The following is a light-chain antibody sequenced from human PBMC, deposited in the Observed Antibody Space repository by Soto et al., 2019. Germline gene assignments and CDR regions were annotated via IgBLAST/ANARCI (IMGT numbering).Light chain of an antibody. CDR1: SSDVGGYNY. J-gene: IGLJ2*01. CDR3: SSYAGSTVV. CDR2: EVS. Sequence: QSALTQPPSASGSPGQSVTISCTGTSSDVGGYNYVSWYQQHPGKAPKLMIYEVSKRPSGVPDRFSGSKSGNTASLTVSGLQAEDEADDYCSSYAGSTVVFGGGTKHTVL. V-gene: IGLV2-8*01.